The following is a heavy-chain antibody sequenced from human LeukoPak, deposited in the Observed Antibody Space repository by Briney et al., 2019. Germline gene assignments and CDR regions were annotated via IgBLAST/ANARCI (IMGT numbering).Heavy chain of an antibody. Sequence: PGGSLRLSCAASGFTFRSYAMHWVRQAPGRGLEWVAVISYDGSDIYYADSVKGRFTISRDNSKNTLYLQMNKVRAEQTAVYYCARDRGGSGSSTVDYWGQGTLVTVSS. CDR2: ISYDGSDI. J-gene: IGHJ4*02. CDR1: GFTFRSYA. CDR3: ARDRGGSGSSTVDY. D-gene: IGHD3-10*01. V-gene: IGHV3-30-3*01.